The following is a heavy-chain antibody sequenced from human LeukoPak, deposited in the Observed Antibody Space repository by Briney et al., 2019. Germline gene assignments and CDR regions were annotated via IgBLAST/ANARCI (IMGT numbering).Heavy chain of an antibody. J-gene: IGHJ4*02. CDR2: ISYDGSNK. D-gene: IGHD6-19*01. CDR3: AKVRWDNSGWYYLDT. V-gene: IGHV3-30*18. CDR1: GFTFSSYN. Sequence: GGSLRLSCAASGFTFSSYNMHWVRQAPGKGLEWVAVISYDGSNKYYADSVKGRFTISRDNSENTLYLQMNSLRAEDTAVYYCAKVRWDNSGWYYLDTWGQGALVTVSS.